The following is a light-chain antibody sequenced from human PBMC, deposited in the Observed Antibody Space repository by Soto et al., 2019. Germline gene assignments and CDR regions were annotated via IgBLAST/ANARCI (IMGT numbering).Light chain of an antibody. V-gene: IGLV3-25*03. CDR1: ALAKEY. CDR3: QSADSSGTDQV. Sequence: SYELTQPPSVSVSPGQTARITCSGDALAKEYACWYRQKPGQAPVLVIYKDTERPSGIPERFSGSSSGTTVTLTISGVQAEDEADYFCQSADSSGTDQVFGSGTKVTVL. J-gene: IGLJ1*01. CDR2: KDT.